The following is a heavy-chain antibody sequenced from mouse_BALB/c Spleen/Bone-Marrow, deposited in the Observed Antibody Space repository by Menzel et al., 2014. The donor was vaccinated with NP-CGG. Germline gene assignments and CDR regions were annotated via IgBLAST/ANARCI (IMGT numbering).Heavy chain of an antibody. J-gene: IGHJ4*01. CDR1: GFNIKDTY. CDR3: ATLAEVVDAMDY. Sequence: VQLQQSGADLVKPGASVKLSCTASGFNIKDTYMHWGKQRPEQGLEGIGRIDPANGNTKYDPKFQGKATITADTSSNTAYMQLSSLKSEDSDVYYCATLAEVVDAMDYWGQGTSVTVSS. V-gene: IGHV14-3*02. CDR2: IDPANGNT. D-gene: IGHD1-1*01.